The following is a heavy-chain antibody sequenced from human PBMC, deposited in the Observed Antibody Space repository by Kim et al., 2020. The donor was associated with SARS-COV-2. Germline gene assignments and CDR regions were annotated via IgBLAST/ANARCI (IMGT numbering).Heavy chain of an antibody. V-gene: IGHV3-23*01. Sequence: GGSLRLSCAASGFTFSSYAMSWVRQAPGKGLEWVPAISGSGGSTYYADSVKGRFTISRDNSKNTLYLQMNSLRAEDTAVYYCAKVRARLLGYYYYGMDVWGQGTTVTVSS. CDR3: AKVRARLLGYYYYGMDV. CDR1: GFTFSSYA. D-gene: IGHD2-8*02. J-gene: IGHJ6*02. CDR2: ISGSGGST.